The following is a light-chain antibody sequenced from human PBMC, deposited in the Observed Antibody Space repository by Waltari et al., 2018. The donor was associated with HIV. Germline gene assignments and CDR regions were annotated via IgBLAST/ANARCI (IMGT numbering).Light chain of an antibody. CDR1: SFNIGSNY. Sequence: QAVLTQPPSVSAAPGQQVSISCSGHSFNIGSNYVSWYPQLPGRAPKLLIYNTNERPSGIPDRFSGSVSDTSATLGITGLQTGDEADYYCGTWDNSLRAGVFGGGTKLTVL. V-gene: IGLV1-51*01. J-gene: IGLJ2*01. CDR3: GTWDNSLRAGV. CDR2: NTN.